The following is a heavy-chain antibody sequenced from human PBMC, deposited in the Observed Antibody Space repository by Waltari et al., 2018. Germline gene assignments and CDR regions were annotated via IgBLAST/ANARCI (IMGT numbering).Heavy chain of an antibody. CDR3: ASSYCGGDCYPEDYYYYMDV. CDR1: GGSISSSSYY. Sequence: QLQLQESGPGLVKPSETLSLTCTVSGGSISSSSYYWGWIRQPQGKGLEWIGSIYYSGSTYYNPSLKSRVTISVDTSKNQFSLKLSSVTAADTAVYYCASSYCGGDCYPEDYYYYMDVWGKGTTVTISS. J-gene: IGHJ6*03. CDR2: IYYSGST. D-gene: IGHD2-21*01. V-gene: IGHV4-39*07.